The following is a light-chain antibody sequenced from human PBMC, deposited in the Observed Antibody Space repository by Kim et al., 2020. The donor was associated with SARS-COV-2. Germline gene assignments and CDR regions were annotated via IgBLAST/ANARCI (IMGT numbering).Light chain of an antibody. CDR3: QQYGSSPLT. Sequence: EIVLTQSPGTLSLSPGERATLSCRASQSVSSSYLAWYQQKPGQAPRLLIYGASSRATGIPDRFRGSGSGTDFTLTISRLEPEDSAVYYCQQYGSSPLTFGGGTKVDIK. J-gene: IGKJ4*01. CDR1: QSVSSSY. V-gene: IGKV3-20*01. CDR2: GAS.